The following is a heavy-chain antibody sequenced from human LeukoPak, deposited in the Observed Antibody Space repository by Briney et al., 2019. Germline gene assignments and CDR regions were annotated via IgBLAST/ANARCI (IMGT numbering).Heavy chain of an antibody. CDR3: ARGFSSWYLVWFDP. CDR2: ISYDGSNK. D-gene: IGHD6-13*01. CDR1: GFTFSSYG. J-gene: IGHJ5*02. V-gene: IGHV3-30*03. Sequence: PGGSLRLSCAASGFTFSSYGMHWVRQAPGKGLEWVAVISYDGSNKYYADSVKGRFTISRDNSKNTLYLQMNSLRAEDTAVYYCARGFSSWYLVWFDPWGQGTLVTVSS.